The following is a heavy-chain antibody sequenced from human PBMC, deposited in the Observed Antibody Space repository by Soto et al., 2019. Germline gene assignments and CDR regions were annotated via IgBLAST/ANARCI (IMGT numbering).Heavy chain of an antibody. CDR3: AKYPSLRVFFFWFDP. CDR2: ISGSGGST. J-gene: IGHJ5*02. CDR1: GFTFSSYA. D-gene: IGHD3-16*01. Sequence: GGSLRLSCAASGFTFSSYAMSWVRQAPGKGLEWVSAISGSGGSTYYADSVKGRFTISRDNSKNTLYLQMNSLRAEDTAVYYCAKYPSLRVFFFWFDPWGQGTLVTVSS. V-gene: IGHV3-23*01.